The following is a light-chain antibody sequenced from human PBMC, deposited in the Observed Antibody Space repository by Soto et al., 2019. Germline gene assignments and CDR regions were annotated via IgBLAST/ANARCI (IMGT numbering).Light chain of an antibody. V-gene: IGKV3-15*01. CDR1: QSVSTK. Sequence: EIVMTQSPATLSVSPGERATLSCRASQSVSTKLAWYQQKPGQAPRLLIYGASTRATGIPARFSGSGSGTEFTLTISSLQSEDFAVYYCQQYDNWLTFGGGTKVDNK. CDR3: QQYDNWLT. J-gene: IGKJ4*01. CDR2: GAS.